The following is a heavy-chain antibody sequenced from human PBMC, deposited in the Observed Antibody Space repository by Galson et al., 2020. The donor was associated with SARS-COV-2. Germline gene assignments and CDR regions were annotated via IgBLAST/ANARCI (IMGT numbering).Heavy chain of an antibody. J-gene: IGHJ6*02. CDR3: ARTISRSDYGMDV. V-gene: IGHV4-39*07. CDR2: IHYSGST. CDR1: GGSISSSSYY. Sequence: SQTLSLTCTVSGGSISSSSYYWGWIRQPPGQGLEWLGSIHYSGSTYYNPSLKSRVTISVDTSKNQFSLKLSSVTAADTAVYYCARTISRSDYGMDVWGQGTTVTVSS. D-gene: IGHD3-9*01.